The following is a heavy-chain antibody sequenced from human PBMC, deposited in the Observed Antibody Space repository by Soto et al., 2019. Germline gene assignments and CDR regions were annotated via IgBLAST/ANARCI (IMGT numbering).Heavy chain of an antibody. CDR2: IYTSGST. CDR3: AREDIVVVPAAYYYYGMDV. J-gene: IGHJ6*02. CDR1: GGSISSYY. D-gene: IGHD2-2*01. V-gene: IGHV4-4*07. Sequence: SETLSLTCTVSGGSISSYYWSWIRQPAGKGLEWIGRIYTSGSTNYNPSLKSRVTMSVDTSKTQFSLKLSSVTAADTAVYYCAREDIVVVPAAYYYYGMDVWGQGTTVTVSS.